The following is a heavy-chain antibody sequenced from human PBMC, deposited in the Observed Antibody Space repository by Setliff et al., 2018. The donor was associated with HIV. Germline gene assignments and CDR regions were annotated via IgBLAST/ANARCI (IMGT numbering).Heavy chain of an antibody. CDR2: INTNTGSP. CDR3: ARGASSSAVYYYYYYRDV. Sequence: ASVKVSCKASGYTFTTYNITWVRQAPGQGLEWMGCINTNTGSPTYAQGFTGRFVLSLDTSVSTAYLQITSLKAEDTAVYYCARGASSSAVYYYYYYRDVRGKGTTVTVSS. J-gene: IGHJ6*03. V-gene: IGHV7-4-1*02. D-gene: IGHD6-6*01. CDR1: GYTFTTYN.